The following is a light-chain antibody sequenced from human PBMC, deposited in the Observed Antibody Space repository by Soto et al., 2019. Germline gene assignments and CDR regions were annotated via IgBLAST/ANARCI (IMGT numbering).Light chain of an antibody. CDR2: ATS. J-gene: IGKJ5*01. Sequence: DIQMTQSPSSLSASVEDRVTITCRASQTINNYLNWYQRKPGKAPNLLIYATSNLQTGVPSRFSASGSGTDFTLTISSLQPEDFATYYCQQTFNPPLTFGQGTRLEIK. V-gene: IGKV1-39*01. CDR1: QTINNY. CDR3: QQTFNPPLT.